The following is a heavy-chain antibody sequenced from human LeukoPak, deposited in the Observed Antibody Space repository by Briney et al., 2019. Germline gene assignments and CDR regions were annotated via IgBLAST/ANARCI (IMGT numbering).Heavy chain of an antibody. CDR3: ARVLWLADYGMDV. V-gene: IGHV1-3*01. Sequence: EASVKVSCKASGYTFTSYAMHWVRQAPGQRLEWMGWINAGNGNTKYSQKLQGRVTITRDTSASTAYMELSSLRSEDTAVYYCARVLWLADYGMDVWGQGTTVTVSS. D-gene: IGHD6-19*01. CDR2: INAGNGNT. J-gene: IGHJ6*02. CDR1: GYTFTSYA.